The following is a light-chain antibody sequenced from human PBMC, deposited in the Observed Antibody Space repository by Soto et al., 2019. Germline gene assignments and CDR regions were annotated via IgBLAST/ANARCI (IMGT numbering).Light chain of an antibody. CDR2: GAS. Sequence: EIVMTQSPATLSVSPGERATLSCRASQSVSSNLAWYQQKPGQAPRLLIYGASTRATGIPARFSGSGSGTXFTLTISSLQSEDFAVYYCQQYNNWPGYTFGQGTKLEIK. V-gene: IGKV3-15*01. CDR1: QSVSSN. CDR3: QQYNNWPGYT. J-gene: IGKJ2*01.